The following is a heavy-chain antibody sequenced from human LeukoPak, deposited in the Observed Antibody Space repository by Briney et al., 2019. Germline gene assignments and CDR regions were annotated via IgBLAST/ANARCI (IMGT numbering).Heavy chain of an antibody. J-gene: IGHJ3*01. Sequence: SETLSLTCAVHGGSFSGYLWIWIRQPPGKGLEYIGEINHSGYTTYNPSLKSRVTISVDTSKNQFSLNMISVTAADTSVYYCARHEFGSSSAAFDSWGQGTMVIVSS. CDR3: ARHEFGSSSAAFDS. CDR1: GGSFSGYL. CDR2: INHSGYT. V-gene: IGHV4-34*01. D-gene: IGHD6-6*01.